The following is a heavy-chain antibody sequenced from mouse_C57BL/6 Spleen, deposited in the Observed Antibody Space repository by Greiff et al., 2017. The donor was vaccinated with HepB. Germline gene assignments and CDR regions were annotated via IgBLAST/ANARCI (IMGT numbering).Heavy chain of an antibody. CDR1: GFSLTSYG. CDR3: ARNAVEYYYGSSYWYFDV. D-gene: IGHD1-1*01. Sequence: QVQLKQSGPGLVQPSQSLSITCTVSGFSLTSYGVHWVRQSPGKGLEWLGVIWSGGSTDYNAAFISRLSISKANSKSQVFFKMNSLQADDTSIYYWARNAVEYYYGSSYWYFDVWGTGTTVTVSS. J-gene: IGHJ1*03. CDR2: IWSGGST. V-gene: IGHV2-2*01.